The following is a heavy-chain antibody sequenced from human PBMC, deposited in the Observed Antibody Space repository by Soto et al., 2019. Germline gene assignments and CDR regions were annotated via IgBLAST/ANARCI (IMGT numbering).Heavy chain of an antibody. CDR3: AREGYCSGGSCYFLSGRGYYYYGMDV. Sequence: ASVKVSCKASGYTFTSYGISWVRQAPGQGLEWMGWISAYNGNTNYAQKLQGRATMTTDTSTSTAYMELRSLRSDDTAVYYCAREGYCSGGSCYFLSGRGYYYYGMDVWGQGTTVTVSS. CDR2: ISAYNGNT. CDR1: GYTFTSYG. J-gene: IGHJ6*02. D-gene: IGHD2-15*01. V-gene: IGHV1-18*01.